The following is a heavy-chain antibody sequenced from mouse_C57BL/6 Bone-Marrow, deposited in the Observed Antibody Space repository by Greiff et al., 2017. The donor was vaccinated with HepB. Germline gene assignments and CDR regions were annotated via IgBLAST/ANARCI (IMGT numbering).Heavy chain of an antibody. J-gene: IGHJ1*03. D-gene: IGHD1-1*01. V-gene: IGHV1-55*01. CDR3: ARNITTVGFDV. Sequence: QVHVKQPGAELVKPGASVKMSCKASGYTFTSYWITWVKQRPGQGLEWIGDIYPGSGSTNYNEKFKSKATLTVDTSSSTAYMQLSSLTSEDSAVYYCARNITTVGFDVWGTGTTVTVSS. CDR1: GYTFTSYW. CDR2: IYPGSGST.